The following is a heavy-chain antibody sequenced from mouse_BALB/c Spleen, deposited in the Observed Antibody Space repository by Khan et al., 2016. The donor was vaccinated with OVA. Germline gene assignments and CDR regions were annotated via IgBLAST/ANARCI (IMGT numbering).Heavy chain of an antibody. CDR3: WILQ. V-gene: IGHV6-6*02. D-gene: IGHD6-1*01. Sequence: VQLKESGGGLVQPAGSMKLSCVASGFTFSNYWMNWVRQSPEKGLEWVAEIRLKSDDYVTHYAVSVKGRFIISRVDSKSSVYLQMNNLRAEDTGSYYCWILQWGQGTTLTVSS. CDR1: GFTFSNYW. J-gene: IGHJ2*01. CDR2: IRLKSDDYVT.